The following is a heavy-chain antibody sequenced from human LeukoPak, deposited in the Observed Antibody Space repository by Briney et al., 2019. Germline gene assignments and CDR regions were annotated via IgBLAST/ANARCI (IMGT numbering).Heavy chain of an antibody. D-gene: IGHD3-10*01. CDR2: IVVGRGNT. CDR3: AALNPYITMVRGVIFDY. CDR1: GFTFTSSA. V-gene: IGHV1-58*01. Sequence: SVTVSCKASGFTFTSSAVQWVRQARGQRLEWIGWIVVGRGNTNYAQKFQERVTITRDMSTSTAYMELSSLRSEDTAVYYCAALNPYITMVRGVIFDYWGQGTLVTVSS. J-gene: IGHJ4*02.